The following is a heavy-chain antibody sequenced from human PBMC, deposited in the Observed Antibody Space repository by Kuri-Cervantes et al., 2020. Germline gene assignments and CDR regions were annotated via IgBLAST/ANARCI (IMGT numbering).Heavy chain of an antibody. J-gene: IGHJ4*02. V-gene: IGHV4-34*01. CDR2: INHSGST. CDR3: ARRRITMIVVVITSGFDY. Sequence: GSLRLSCAVYGGSFSSYYWSWIRQPPGKGLEWIGEINHSGSTNYNPSLKSRVTISVDTSKNQFSLKLSSVTAADTAVYYCARRRITMIVVVITSGFDYWGQGTLVTVSS. CDR1: GGSFSSYY. D-gene: IGHD3-22*01.